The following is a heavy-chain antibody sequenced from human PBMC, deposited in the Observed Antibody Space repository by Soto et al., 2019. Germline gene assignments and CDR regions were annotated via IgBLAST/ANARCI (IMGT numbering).Heavy chain of an antibody. CDR1: GGSISSSSYY. D-gene: IGHD3-3*01. CDR2: IYYSGST. V-gene: IGHV4-39*01. J-gene: IGHJ4*02. CDR3: ARHYFITIFPY. Sequence: PSETLSLTCTVSGGSISSSSYYWGWIRQPPGKGLEWIGSIYYSGSTYYNPSLKSRVTISVDTSKNQFSLKLSSVTAADTAVYYCARHYFITIFPYWGQGTLVTVSS.